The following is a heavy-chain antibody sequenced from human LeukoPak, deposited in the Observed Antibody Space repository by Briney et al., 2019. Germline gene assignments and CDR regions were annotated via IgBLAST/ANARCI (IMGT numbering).Heavy chain of an antibody. CDR2: IWYDGSNK. D-gene: IGHD3-16*01. Sequence: GGSLRLSCAASGFTFSSYGMHWVRQAPGKGLEWVAVIWYDGSNKYYADPVKGRFTISRDNSKNTLYLQMNSLRAEDTAVYYCARGGFYYYYGMDVWGQGTTVTVSS. CDR1: GFTFSSYG. V-gene: IGHV3-33*01. CDR3: ARGGFYYYYGMDV. J-gene: IGHJ6*02.